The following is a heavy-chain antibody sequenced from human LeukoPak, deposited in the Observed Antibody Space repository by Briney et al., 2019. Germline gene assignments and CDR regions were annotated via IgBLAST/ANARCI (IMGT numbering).Heavy chain of an antibody. CDR2: IYYSGST. V-gene: IGHV4-39*07. CDR3: ARELDSSGYYYMDV. Sequence: SETLSLTCTVSGGSISSSSYYWGWIRQPPGKGLEWIGSIYYSGSTYYNPSLKSRVTISVDTSKNQFSLKLSSVTAADTAVYYCARELDSSGYYYMDVWGKGTTVTISS. CDR1: GGSISSSSYY. J-gene: IGHJ6*03. D-gene: IGHD3-22*01.